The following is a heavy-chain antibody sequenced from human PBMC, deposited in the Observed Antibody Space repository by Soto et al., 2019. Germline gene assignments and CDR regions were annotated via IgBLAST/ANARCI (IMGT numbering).Heavy chain of an antibody. CDR1: GRSITSYY. CDR3: ARTYDSNGYTNEFDS. V-gene: IGHV4-59*12. D-gene: IGHD3-22*01. Sequence: QVVLQESGPGLVKPSETLSLTCSVSGRSITSYYWSWVRQPPGKGLEWIGYIYDNGITSQNPSLKRRVTMSADTSQKQFSLKLTSVTGADTAVYYCARTYDSNGYTNEFDSWSQGILVTVTS. CDR2: IYDNGIT. J-gene: IGHJ4*02.